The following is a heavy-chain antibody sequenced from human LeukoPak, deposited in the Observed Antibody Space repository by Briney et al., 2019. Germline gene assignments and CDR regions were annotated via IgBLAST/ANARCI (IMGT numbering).Heavy chain of an antibody. CDR2: IYYGGST. CDR1: GGSISSHY. J-gene: IGHJ6*04. Sequence: SETLSLTCTVSGGSISSHYWSWIRQPPGKGLEWIGYIYYGGSTNYNPSLKSRVTISVDTSKNQFSLKLSSVTAADTAVYYCARYSSGPQIPLDVWGKGTTVTVSS. CDR3: ARYSSGPQIPLDV. V-gene: IGHV4-59*11. D-gene: IGHD6-19*01.